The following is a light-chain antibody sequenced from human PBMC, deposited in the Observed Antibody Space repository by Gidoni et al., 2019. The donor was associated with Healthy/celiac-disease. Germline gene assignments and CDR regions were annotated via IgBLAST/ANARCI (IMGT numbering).Light chain of an antibody. J-gene: IGLJ2*01. CDR3: GTWDNGLSAVL. Sequence: QSVLTPPPSVSAAPGQKGTISCSGSSSNIGDNSVSWYQQFPGTAPKLLIYDKDKRPSGIPDRFSGSKSGTSATLGITGLQPGDEADYYCGTWDNGLSAVLFGGGTRLTVL. CDR2: DKD. CDR1: SSNIGDNS. V-gene: IGLV1-51*01.